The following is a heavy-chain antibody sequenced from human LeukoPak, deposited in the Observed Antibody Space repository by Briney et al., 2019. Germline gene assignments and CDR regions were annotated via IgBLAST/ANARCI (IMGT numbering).Heavy chain of an antibody. D-gene: IGHD7-27*01. CDR3: ASLNLANWGPIGMGAFDI. CDR1: GFTFSSYS. V-gene: IGHV3-48*04. Sequence: PGGSLRLSCAASGFTFSSYSMNWVRQAPGKGLEWVSYISSSSSTIYYADSVKGRFTISRDNAKNSLYLQMNSLRAEDTAVYYCASLNLANWGPIGMGAFDIWGQGTMVTVSS. J-gene: IGHJ3*02. CDR2: ISSSSSTI.